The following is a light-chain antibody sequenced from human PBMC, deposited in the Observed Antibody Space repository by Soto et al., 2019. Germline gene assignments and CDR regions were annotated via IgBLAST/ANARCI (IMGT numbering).Light chain of an antibody. V-gene: IGKV1-5*01. J-gene: IGKJ1*01. CDR1: QSISSW. CDR3: QQSHTYWT. Sequence: DIQLTDATSTPAASVGERFTITCRASQSISSWLAWYQQKPGKAPKLLISDASSLESGVPSRFSGSGSGTEFTLTTSSLQPADFGTYYCQQSHTYWTIGEGTKVDIK. CDR2: DAS.